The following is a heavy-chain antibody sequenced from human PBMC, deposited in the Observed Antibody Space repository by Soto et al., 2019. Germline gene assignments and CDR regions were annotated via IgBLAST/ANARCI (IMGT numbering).Heavy chain of an antibody. CDR3: EHTRYGAGRNHDFYYYTMDV. CDR1: GFSLRSSGVG. J-gene: IGHJ6*02. CDR2: LYWNDDT. D-gene: IGHD3-10*01. Sequence: QITLKESGPTLVKPTQTLTLTCALSGFSLRSSGVGVAWIRQPPGKALEWLALLYWNDDTRYSPSLKSRLTIAPDPSTRQAVLTMTNMASVATGTYFCEHTRYGAGRNHDFYYYTMDVWGPGATVTVSS. V-gene: IGHV2-5*01.